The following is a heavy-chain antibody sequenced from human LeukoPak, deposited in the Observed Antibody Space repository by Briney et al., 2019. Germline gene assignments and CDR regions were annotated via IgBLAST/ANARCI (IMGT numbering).Heavy chain of an antibody. V-gene: IGHV1-69*13. J-gene: IGHJ5*02. CDR3: ANTSYLYYYGSGSYVYNWFDP. Sequence: SVKVSCKASGGTFSSYAISWVRRAPGQGLEWMGGIIPIFGTANYAQKFQGRVTITADESTSTAYMELSSLRSEDTAVYYCANTSYLYYYGSGSYVYNWFDPWGQGTLVTVSS. CDR2: IIPIFGTA. CDR1: GGTFSSYA. D-gene: IGHD3-10*01.